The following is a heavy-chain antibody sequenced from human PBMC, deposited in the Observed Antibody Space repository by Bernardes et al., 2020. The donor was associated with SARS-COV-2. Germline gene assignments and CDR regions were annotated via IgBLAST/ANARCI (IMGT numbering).Heavy chain of an antibody. J-gene: IGHJ4*02. D-gene: IGHD2-21*02. CDR3: AKDYCDADCDFFDY. CDR2: SGGGGAGT. V-gene: IGHV3-23*01. CDR1: GFTLSDFA. Sequence: LSLSCAASGFTLSDFAMSCVRQTPGKGLEWVSGSGGGGAGTYYADFVKGRFTISRDNSKNTLFLQMNSLRAEDTAIYYCAKDYCDADCDFFDYWGQGTLVSVSS.